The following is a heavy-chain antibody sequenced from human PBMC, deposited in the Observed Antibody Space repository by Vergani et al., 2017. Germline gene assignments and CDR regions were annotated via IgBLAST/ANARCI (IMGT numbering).Heavy chain of an antibody. V-gene: IGHV4-34*01. CDR1: GGSFSGYY. CDR2: INHSGST. D-gene: IGHD3-16*02. J-gene: IGHJ4*02. Sequence: QVQLQQWGAGLLKPSETLSLTCAVYGGSFSGYYWSWIRQPPGKGLEWIGEINHSGSTNYNPSLKSRVPISVDTSKNQFSLKLSSVTAADTAVYYCASVRSYRYNYWGQGTLVTVSS. CDR3: ASVRSYRYNY.